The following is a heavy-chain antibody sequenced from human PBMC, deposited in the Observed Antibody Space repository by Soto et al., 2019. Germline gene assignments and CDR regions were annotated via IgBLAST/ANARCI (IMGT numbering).Heavy chain of an antibody. D-gene: IGHD5-12*01. CDR3: ARDRGVATLPVYYYYGMDV. J-gene: IGHJ6*02. CDR2: ISAYNGNT. V-gene: IGHV1-18*04. CDR1: GYTFTSYG. Sequence: ASVKVSCKASGYTFTSYGISWVRQAPGQGLEWMGWISAYNGNTNYAQKLQGRVTMTTDTSTSTAYMELRSLRSDDTAVYYCARDRGVATLPVYYYYGMDVWGQGTTVTVSS.